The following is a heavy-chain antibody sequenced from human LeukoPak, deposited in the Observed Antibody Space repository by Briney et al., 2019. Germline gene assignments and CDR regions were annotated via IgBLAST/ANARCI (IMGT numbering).Heavy chain of an antibody. J-gene: IGHJ5*02. CDR1: GGTFGSYA. V-gene: IGHV1-69*05. CDR3: ARTPKGYCSGGSCYQGWFDP. Sequence: ASVKVSCKASGGTFGSYAISWVRQAPGQGLEWMGGIIPIFGTANYAQKFQGRVTITTDESTSTAYMELSSLRSEDTAVYYCARTPKGYCSGGSCYQGWFDPWGQGTLVTVSS. D-gene: IGHD2-15*01. CDR2: IIPIFGTA.